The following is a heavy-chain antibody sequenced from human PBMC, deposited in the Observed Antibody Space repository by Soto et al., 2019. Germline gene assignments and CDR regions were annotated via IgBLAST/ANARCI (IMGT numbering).Heavy chain of an antibody. J-gene: IGHJ4*02. D-gene: IGHD6-19*01. CDR2: IRYDGSNK. V-gene: IGHV3-33*01. CDR1: GFTFSSYG. Sequence: GGSLRLSCAASGFTFSSYGMHWVRQAPGKGLEWVAVIRYDGSNKYYADSVKGRFTISRDNSKNTLYLQMNSLRAEDTAVYYCASRTSGWYFDYWGQGTLVTVSS. CDR3: ASRTSGWYFDY.